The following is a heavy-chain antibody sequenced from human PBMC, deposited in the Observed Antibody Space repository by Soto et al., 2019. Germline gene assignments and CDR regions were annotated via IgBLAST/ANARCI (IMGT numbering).Heavy chain of an antibody. CDR3: ARGRGFMSRNALDL. CDR1: GGSFRGYY. Sequence: QVQLQRWGAGLLRPSEILSLTCAVSGGSFRGYYWTWLRQSPGRGLEWIGEINHSGSTNSNPSLKSRLTISVDTSKTQFSMNLTSVTAADAAVYYCARGRGFMSRNALDLWGQGKRVIVSS. J-gene: IGHJ3*01. V-gene: IGHV4-34*01. CDR2: INHSGST.